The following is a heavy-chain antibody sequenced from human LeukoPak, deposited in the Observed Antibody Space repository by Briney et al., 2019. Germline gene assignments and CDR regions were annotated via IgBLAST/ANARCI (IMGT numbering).Heavy chain of an antibody. CDR2: IFYSEST. Sequence: SETLSLTCTVSSDSFSTSNYYWRRVRQPPGKALQWIEKIFYSESTHYLPALKSRLPITLDKARNLFSLKLNSVTAPGPAFLYCARELITISDAFDIWGQGTMVTVSS. J-gene: IGHJ3*02. CDR3: ARELITISDAFDI. D-gene: IGHD1-20*01. V-gene: IGHV4-39*07. CDR1: SDSFSTSNYY.